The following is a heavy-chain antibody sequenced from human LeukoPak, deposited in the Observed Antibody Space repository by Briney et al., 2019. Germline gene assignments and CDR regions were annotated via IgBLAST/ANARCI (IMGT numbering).Heavy chain of an antibody. V-gene: IGHV1-2*02. D-gene: IGHD3-10*01. CDR1: GYTFTGYY. CDR3: ARGRITMVRGVVSYYFDY. CDR2: INPNSGGT. J-gene: IGHJ4*02. Sequence: ASVKVSCKASGYTFTGYYMHWVRQAPGQGLEWMGWINPNSGGTNYAQKFQGRVTMTRDTSISTAYMELSRLRSDDTAVYYCARGRITMVRGVVSYYFDYWGQGTLVTVSS.